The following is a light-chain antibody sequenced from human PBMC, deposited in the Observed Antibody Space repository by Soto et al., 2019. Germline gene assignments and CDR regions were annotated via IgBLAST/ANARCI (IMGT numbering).Light chain of an antibody. Sequence: QSVLTQPRSVSGSPGQSVTSSCTGSRSDVGGYKYVSWYQKFPGKAPKLIIYDVAKRPSGVPGRFSGSKSGNTASLTISGLQAEDEGDYYCCSYGGGRTPLGFGGGTK. J-gene: IGLJ2*01. CDR3: CSYGGGRTPLG. V-gene: IGLV2-11*01. CDR2: DVA. CDR1: RSDVGGYKY.